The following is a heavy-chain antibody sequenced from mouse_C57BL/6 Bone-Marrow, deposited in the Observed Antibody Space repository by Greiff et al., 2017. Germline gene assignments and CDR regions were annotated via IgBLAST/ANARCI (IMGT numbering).Heavy chain of an antibody. CDR2: IDPSDSYT. D-gene: IGHD2-2*01. J-gene: IGHJ2*01. CDR3: ARWGYDPYFDY. Sequence: QVQLQQPGAELVRPGTSVKLSCKASGYTFTSYWMHWVKQRPGQGLEWIGVIDPSDSYTNYSQKFKGKATLTVDTSSSTAYMQLSSLTSEDSAVYYCARWGYDPYFDYWGQGTTLTVSS. CDR1: GYTFTSYW. V-gene: IGHV1-59*01.